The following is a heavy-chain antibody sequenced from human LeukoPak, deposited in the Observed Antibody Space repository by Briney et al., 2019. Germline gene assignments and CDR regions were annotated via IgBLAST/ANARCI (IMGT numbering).Heavy chain of an antibody. CDR2: IYYSGST. Sequence: SETLSLTCTVSGGSISSYYWSWIRQPPGKGLEWIGYIYYSGSTNYNPSLKSQVTISVDTSKNQFSLKLNSVTAADTAVYYCARDPRGGTSRDNWFDPWGQGTLVTVSS. CDR3: ARDPRGGTSRDNWFDP. CDR1: GGSISSYY. V-gene: IGHV4-59*01. D-gene: IGHD1-1*01. J-gene: IGHJ5*02.